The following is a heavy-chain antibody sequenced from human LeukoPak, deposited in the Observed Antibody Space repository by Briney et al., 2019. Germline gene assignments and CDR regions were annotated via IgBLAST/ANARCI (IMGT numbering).Heavy chain of an antibody. CDR3: ARQSWLLFDY. CDR2: IYYSGST. Sequence: SETLSLTCTVSGGSISSYYWSWIRQPPGKGLEWIGYIYYSGSTNYNPSLKSRVTISVDTSKNQFSLKLSSVTAADTAVYYCARQSWLLFDYWGQGTLVTVSS. V-gene: IGHV4-59*08. D-gene: IGHD5-12*01. J-gene: IGHJ4*02. CDR1: GGSISSYY.